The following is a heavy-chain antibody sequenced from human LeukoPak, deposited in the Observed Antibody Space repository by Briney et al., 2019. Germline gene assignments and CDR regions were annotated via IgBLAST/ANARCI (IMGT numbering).Heavy chain of an antibody. CDR2: MNPNSGNT. V-gene: IGHV1-8*02. J-gene: IGHJ4*02. Sequence: ASVKVSCKASGYTFTSYDINWVRQATGQGLEWMGWMNPNSGNTGYAQKIQGRVTMTRDISITTAYMELSSLRSDDTAVYYCVGGGYWGQGTLVTVSS. CDR1: GYTFTSYD. CDR3: VGGGY.